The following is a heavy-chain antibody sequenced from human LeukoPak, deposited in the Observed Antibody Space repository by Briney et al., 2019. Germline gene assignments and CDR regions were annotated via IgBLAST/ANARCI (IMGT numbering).Heavy chain of an antibody. CDR3: ATSGYDTSPDY. CDR2: IYYSGST. D-gene: IGHD5-12*01. V-gene: IGHV4-39*01. J-gene: IGHJ4*02. Sequence: KPSETLSLTCTVFGGSISSSSYYWGWIRQPPGKGLEWIGSIYYSGSTYYNPSLKSRVTISVDTSKNQFSLKLSSVTAADTAVYYCATSGYDTSPDYWGQGTLVTVSS. CDR1: GGSISSSSYY.